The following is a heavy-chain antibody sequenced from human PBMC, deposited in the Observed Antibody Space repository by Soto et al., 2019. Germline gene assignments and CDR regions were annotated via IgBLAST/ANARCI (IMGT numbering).Heavy chain of an antibody. CDR1: GYTFTSYA. Sequence: VASVKVSCKASGYTFTSYAMHWVRQAPGQRLEWMGWINAGNGNTKYSQKFQGRVTITRDTSASTAYMELSSLRSEDTAVYYCARDRITMVRGTPDAYYGMDVWGQGTTVTVSS. CDR3: ARDRITMVRGTPDAYYGMDV. CDR2: INAGNGNT. V-gene: IGHV1-3*01. D-gene: IGHD3-10*01. J-gene: IGHJ6*02.